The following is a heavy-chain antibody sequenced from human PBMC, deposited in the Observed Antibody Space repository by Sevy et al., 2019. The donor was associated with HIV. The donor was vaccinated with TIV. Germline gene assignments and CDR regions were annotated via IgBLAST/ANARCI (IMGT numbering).Heavy chain of an antibody. D-gene: IGHD2-2*03. CDR1: GLSFSSFG. CDR3: AKDGYSSRWPRYFDS. V-gene: IGHV3-23*01. J-gene: IGHJ4*02. Sequence: GGSLRLSCVASGLSFSSFGMSWVRQAPGKGPEWVSGITGSGVDTYYADPVKDRFSMSRDNSKNTLYLQMNNLRIDDTAVYYCAKDGYSSRWPRYFDSWGQGALVTVSS. CDR2: ITGSGVDT.